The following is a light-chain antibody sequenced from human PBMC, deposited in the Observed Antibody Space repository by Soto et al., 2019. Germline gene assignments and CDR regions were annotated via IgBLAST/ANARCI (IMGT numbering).Light chain of an antibody. CDR1: SSDVGGYNL. CDR3: SSYAGRITWV. J-gene: IGLJ3*02. V-gene: IGLV2-23*02. CDR2: AVS. Sequence: QSVLAQPASVSGSPGQSITISCTGTSSDVGGYNLVSWYQQPPGKAPKLMIYAVSKRPSGVSNRFSGSKSGNAASLTISGLQAEEEAYYYRSSYAGRITWVFGGGTKLTVL.